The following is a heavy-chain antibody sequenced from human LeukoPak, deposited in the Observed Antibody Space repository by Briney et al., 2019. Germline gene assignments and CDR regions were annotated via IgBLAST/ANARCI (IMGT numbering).Heavy chain of an antibody. CDR2: IIPIFGTA. D-gene: IGHD6-13*01. J-gene: IGHJ6*03. V-gene: IGHV1-69*05. CDR3: ARANMGIAAAGTGYYCYMDV. CDR1: GGTFSSYA. Sequence: SVKVSCKASGGTFSSYAISWVRQAPGQGLEWMGGIIPIFGTANYAQKFQGRVTITTDESTSTAYMELSSLRSEDTAVYYCARANMGIAAAGTGYYCYMDVWGKGTTVTVSS.